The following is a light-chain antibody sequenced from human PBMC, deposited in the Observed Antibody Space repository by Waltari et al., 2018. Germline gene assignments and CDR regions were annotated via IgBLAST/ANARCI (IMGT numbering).Light chain of an antibody. V-gene: IGKV3-11*01. CDR2: DAS. CDR1: QIATTL. Sequence: IVLTQSPATVSLSPGESATLPCRASQIATTLLAWYQPRPGQAPRLLIYDASNRATGIPARFSGSGFGTGFTLTISNLDPEDSAIYYCQQRSSWGFTFGPGTKVEIK. J-gene: IGKJ3*01. CDR3: QQRSSWGFT.